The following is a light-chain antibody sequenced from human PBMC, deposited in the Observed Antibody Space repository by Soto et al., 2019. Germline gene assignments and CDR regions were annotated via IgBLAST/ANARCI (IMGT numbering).Light chain of an antibody. CDR2: GAS. CDR1: QSLSSNY. Sequence: EIVLTQSPGTLSLSPGERATLSCRASQSLSSNYLAWYQQKPGQAPRLLIYGASSRATDIPDKFSGSGSGTAFTITISRLEPEDFAVYYCQHYDSSTPSYTFGQGTKLEVK. V-gene: IGKV3-20*01. J-gene: IGKJ2*01. CDR3: QHYDSSTPSYT.